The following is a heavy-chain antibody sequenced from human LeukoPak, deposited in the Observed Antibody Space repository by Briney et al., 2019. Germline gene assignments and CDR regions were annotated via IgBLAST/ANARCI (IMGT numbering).Heavy chain of an antibody. V-gene: IGHV3-74*01. CDR2: MNSDGSST. D-gene: IGHD3-10*01. Sequence: GGSLRLSCAASGFTFNTYWMHWIRQAPEKGLVWVSRMNSDGSSTSYADSVKGRFTISRDNAKNTLYLQMNSLRAEDTAVYYCARDPSLFRGYFDYWGQGALVTVSS. CDR1: GFTFNTYW. CDR3: ARDPSLFRGYFDY. J-gene: IGHJ4*02.